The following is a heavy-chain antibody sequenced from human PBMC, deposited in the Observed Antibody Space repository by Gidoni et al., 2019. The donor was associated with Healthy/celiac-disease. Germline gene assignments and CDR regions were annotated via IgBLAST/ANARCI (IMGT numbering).Heavy chain of an antibody. J-gene: IGHJ4*02. Sequence: QVQLPEPGPGLVKPSGTLSLTCAVAGGAISSSNWWSWVRQPPGKGLEWIGEIYHSGSTNYNPSLKSRVTISVDKSKNQFSLKLSSVTAADTAVYYCARVPLDLNYFDYWGQGTLVTVSS. CDR2: IYHSGST. CDR3: ARVPLDLNYFDY. D-gene: IGHD3-3*01. CDR1: GGAISSSNW. V-gene: IGHV4-4*02.